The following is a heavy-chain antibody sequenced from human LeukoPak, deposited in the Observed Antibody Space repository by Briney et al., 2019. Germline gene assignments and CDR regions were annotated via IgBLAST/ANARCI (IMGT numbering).Heavy chain of an antibody. J-gene: IGHJ3*02. V-gene: IGHV7-4-1*02. CDR1: GYTFNRNA. CDR2: INTKTGTP. Sequence: ASVKVSCKASGYTFNRNAINWVRQAPGQGLEWMGWINTKTGTPTYAQGFTGRFVCSLDISVTTAYLQISNLKAEDTAFYYCARRSPSADAFDIWGQGTMVTVSS. CDR3: ARRSPSADAFDI.